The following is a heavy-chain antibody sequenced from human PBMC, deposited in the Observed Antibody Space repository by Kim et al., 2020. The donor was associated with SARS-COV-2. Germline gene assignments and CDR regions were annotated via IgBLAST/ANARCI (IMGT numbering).Heavy chain of an antibody. V-gene: IGHV3-33*06. D-gene: IGHD4-17*01. CDR2: IWYDGSNK. CDR3: AKDVFPDYGGWFDP. Sequence: GGSLRLSCAASGFTFSSYGMHWVRQAPGKGLEWVAVIWYDGSNKYYADSVKGRFTISRDNSKNTLYLQMNSLRAEDTAVYYCAKDVFPDYGGWFDPWGQGTLVTVSS. J-gene: IGHJ5*02. CDR1: GFTFSSYG.